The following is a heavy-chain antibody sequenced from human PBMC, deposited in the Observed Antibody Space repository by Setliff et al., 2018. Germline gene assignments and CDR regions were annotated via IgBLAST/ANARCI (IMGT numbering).Heavy chain of an antibody. J-gene: IGHJ3*02. Sequence: PSETLSLTCTVSGGSISSSYWSWIRQPPGKGLEWIGYIYSSGSTNYNPSLKSRVTISVDTSKNQFSLKLSSVTAADTAVYYCARGDYYDSSAYSPDTFDIWGQGTMVTVSS. CDR1: GGSISSSY. CDR2: IYSSGST. D-gene: IGHD3-22*01. CDR3: ARGDYYDSSAYSPDTFDI. V-gene: IGHV4-59*12.